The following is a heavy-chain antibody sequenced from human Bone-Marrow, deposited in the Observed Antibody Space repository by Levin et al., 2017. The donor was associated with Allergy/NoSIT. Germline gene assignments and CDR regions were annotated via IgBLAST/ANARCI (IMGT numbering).Heavy chain of an antibody. CDR2: IWSDGSTK. V-gene: IGHV3-33*01. CDR1: GFSFRAYG. J-gene: IGHJ4*02. CDR3: ATDKGASPFDY. Sequence: GVSLKISCAASGFSFRAYGMHWVRQAPGKGLDWVAVIWSDGSTKKYAGSVEGRFTISRDNSNNILYLQMNSLRAEDTAVYYCATDKGASPFDYWGQGTLVTVSS.